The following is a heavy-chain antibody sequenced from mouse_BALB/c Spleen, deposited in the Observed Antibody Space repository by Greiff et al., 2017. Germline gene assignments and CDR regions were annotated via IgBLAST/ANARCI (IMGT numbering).Heavy chain of an antibody. CDR2: ISSGGSYT. Sequence: EVKLVESGGDLVKPGGSLKLSCAASGFTFRGYGMSWVRQTPDKRLEWVATISSGGSYTYYPDSVKGRFTISRDNAKNTLYLQMSSLKSEDTAMYYCARPYGNSAWFAYWGQGTLVTVSA. D-gene: IGHD2-10*02. V-gene: IGHV5-6*01. J-gene: IGHJ3*01. CDR1: GFTFRGYG. CDR3: ARPYGNSAWFAY.